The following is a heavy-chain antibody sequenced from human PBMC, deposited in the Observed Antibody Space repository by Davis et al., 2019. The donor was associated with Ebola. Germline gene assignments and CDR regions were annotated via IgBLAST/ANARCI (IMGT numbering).Heavy chain of an antibody. CDR2: IIPIFGTA. V-gene: IGHV1-69*13. CDR1: GGTFSSYA. J-gene: IGHJ4*02. CDR3: ARDSEVNSGWTDFDY. D-gene: IGHD6-19*01. Sequence: AASVKVSCKASGGTFSSYAISWVRQAPGQGLEWMGGIIPIFGTANYAQKFQGRVTITADESTSTAYMELSSLRSEDTAVYYCARDSEVNSGWTDFDYWGQGTLVTVSS.